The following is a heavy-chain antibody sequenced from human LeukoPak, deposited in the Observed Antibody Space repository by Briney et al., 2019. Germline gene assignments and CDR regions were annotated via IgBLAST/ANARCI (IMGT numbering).Heavy chain of an antibody. V-gene: IGHV3-23*01. D-gene: IGHD1-1*01. Sequence: GGSLRLSRAASGFSLNYYAIHWVRQAPGRGLEWVSAISASGDVTFHADSVRGRFTISRDNSKSTLFLQMNDLRVEDTAKFYCAKSLFTSATGTGRAFHIWGQGTMVSVSS. CDR1: GFSLNYYA. CDR2: ISASGDVT. J-gene: IGHJ3*02. CDR3: AKSLFTSATGTGRAFHI.